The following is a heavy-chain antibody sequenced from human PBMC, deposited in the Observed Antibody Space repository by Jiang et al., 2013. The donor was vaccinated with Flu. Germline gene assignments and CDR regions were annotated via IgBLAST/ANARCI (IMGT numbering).Heavy chain of an antibody. J-gene: IGHJ4*02. CDR1: GFTFTSSA. V-gene: IGHV1-58*01. CDR3: AAGMTTVADDY. D-gene: IGHD4-23*01. Sequence: QLVESGPEVKKPGTSVKVSCKASGFTFTSSAVQWVRQARGQRLEWIGWIVVGSGNTNYAQKFQERVTITRDMSTSTAYMELSSLRSEDTAVYYCAAGMTTVADDYWGQGTLVTVSS. CDR2: IVVGSGNT.